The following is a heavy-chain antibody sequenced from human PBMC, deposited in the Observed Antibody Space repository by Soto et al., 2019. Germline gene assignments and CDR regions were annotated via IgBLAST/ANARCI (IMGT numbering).Heavy chain of an antibody. Sequence: QLQLQESGSGLVKPSQTLSLTCAVSGGSISSGGYSWSWIRQPPGKGLEWIGSIYHSGSTYYNPSLKSRVTISVDRSKNQFSLNLSSVTAADSAVYHCAGVRGPYCGGECYPPTPNWFDPWGQGTLVTVSS. D-gene: IGHD2-21*01. CDR1: GGSISSGGYS. J-gene: IGHJ5*02. CDR2: IYHSGST. CDR3: AGVRGPYCGGECYPPTPNWFDP. V-gene: IGHV4-30-2*01.